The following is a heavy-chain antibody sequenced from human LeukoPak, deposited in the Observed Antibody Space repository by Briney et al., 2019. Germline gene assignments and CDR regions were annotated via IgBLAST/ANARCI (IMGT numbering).Heavy chain of an antibody. D-gene: IGHD6-6*01. CDR1: GFTFSSYS. V-gene: IGHV3-21*01. CDR3: AGDPMYSSSSRSFDY. CDR2: ISSSSSYI. Sequence: GGSLRLSCAASGFTFSSYSMNWVRQAPGKGLEWVSSISSSSSYIYYADSVKGRFTISRDNAKNSLYLQMNSLRAEDTAVYYCAGDPMYSSSSRSFDYWGQGTLVTVSS. J-gene: IGHJ4*02.